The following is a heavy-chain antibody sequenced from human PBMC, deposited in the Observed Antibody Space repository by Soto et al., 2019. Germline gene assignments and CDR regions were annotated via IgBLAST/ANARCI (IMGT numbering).Heavy chain of an antibody. Sequence: SVKVSCKASGGTFSSYAISWVRQAPGQGLEWMGGIIPIFGTANYAQKFQGRVTITADESTSTAYMELSSLRSEDTAVYYCARDRGAFCSSTSCYERYYYYYGMDVWGQGTTVTVPS. V-gene: IGHV1-69*13. D-gene: IGHD2-2*01. J-gene: IGHJ6*02. CDR3: ARDRGAFCSSTSCYERYYYYYGMDV. CDR1: GGTFSSYA. CDR2: IIPIFGTA.